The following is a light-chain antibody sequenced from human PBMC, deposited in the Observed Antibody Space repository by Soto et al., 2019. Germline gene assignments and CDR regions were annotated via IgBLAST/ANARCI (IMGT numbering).Light chain of an antibody. CDR2: GTS. CDR1: QSVSSS. V-gene: IGKV3-20*01. CDR3: QQYGISPST. Sequence: EIVLTQSPGTLPLSPGERATLSCRASQSVSSSLAWYQQKPGQAPRLLIYGTSNRATAIPDRFSGSGSGADFTLTISRLEPEDFALYYCQQYGISPSTFGPGTKVEI. J-gene: IGKJ1*01.